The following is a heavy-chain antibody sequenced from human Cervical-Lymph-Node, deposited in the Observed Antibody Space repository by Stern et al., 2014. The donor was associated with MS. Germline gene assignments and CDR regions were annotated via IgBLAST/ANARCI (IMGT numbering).Heavy chain of an antibody. Sequence: EVQLVQSGAEVRKPGESLRISCEGSGYTFRNYWIGWVRQMPGKGLEWIGIIFPDDSETRYSPSFQGQVTISADKSISTAYLQWSSLRASDTAVYYCAREGIIGFGETYHYYGMDVWGQGTTVTVSS. CDR1: GYTFRNYW. J-gene: IGHJ6*02. V-gene: IGHV5-51*01. CDR3: AREGIIGFGETYHYYGMDV. D-gene: IGHD3-10*01. CDR2: IFPDDSET.